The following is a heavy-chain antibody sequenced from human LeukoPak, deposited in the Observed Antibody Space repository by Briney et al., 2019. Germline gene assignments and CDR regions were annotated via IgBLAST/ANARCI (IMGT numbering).Heavy chain of an antibody. CDR3: ARGGIAAAGGFDAFDI. Sequence: ASVKVSCKASGYTFTSYYMHWVRQAPGQGLEWMGIINPSGGSTSYAQKFQGRVTMTRDTSTSTVYMELSSLRSEDTAVYYCARGGIAAAGGFDAFDIWGQGTMVTVS. CDR1: GYTFTSYY. J-gene: IGHJ3*02. V-gene: IGHV1-46*01. CDR2: INPSGGST. D-gene: IGHD6-13*01.